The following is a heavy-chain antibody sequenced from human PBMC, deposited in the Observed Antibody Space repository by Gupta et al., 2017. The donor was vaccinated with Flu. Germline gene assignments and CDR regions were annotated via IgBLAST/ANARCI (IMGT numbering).Heavy chain of an antibody. J-gene: IGHJ2*01. CDR2: IYTSGST. V-gene: IGHV4-61*02. CDR3: ARDLPMVRGVIMPAGYFDL. CDR1: GGSINSGSYY. Sequence: QVQLQESGPGLVKPSQTLSLTCTVSGGSINSGSYYWSWIRQPAGKGLEWIGRIYTSGSTNYNPSLKSRVTISVDTSKNQFSLKLSSVTAADTAVYYCARDLPMVRGVIMPAGYFDLWGRGTLVTVSS. D-gene: IGHD3-10*01.